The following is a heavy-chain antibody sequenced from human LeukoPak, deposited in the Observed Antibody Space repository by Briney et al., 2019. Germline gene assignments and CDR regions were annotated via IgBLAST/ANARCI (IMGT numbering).Heavy chain of an antibody. CDR2: IKNDETEK. CDR3: TRQSSSNAFEI. V-gene: IGHV3-7*05. CDR1: GFTFSDHW. Sequence: PGGSLRLSRSASGFTFSDHWMSWVRQAPGKELEWVASIKNDETEKRYVDSTQGRFTTSRDNAKNSMYLQMNSLRAEDTATYYCTRQSSSNAFEIWGQGTMVTVS. J-gene: IGHJ3*02. D-gene: IGHD2-2*01.